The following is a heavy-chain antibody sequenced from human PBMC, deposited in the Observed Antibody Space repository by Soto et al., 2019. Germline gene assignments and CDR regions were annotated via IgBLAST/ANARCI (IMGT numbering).Heavy chain of an antibody. Sequence: QVQLVQSGDEVKKPGSSVKVSCKASGGTFSSYAISWVRQAPGQGLEWMGGIIPIFGTANYAQKFQGRVTITADKSTSTAYMELSSLRSEDTAVYYCARDPYDFWSGYQYYYGMDVWGQGTTVTVSS. CDR2: IIPIFGTA. CDR3: ARDPYDFWSGYQYYYGMDV. CDR1: GGTFSSYA. J-gene: IGHJ6*02. D-gene: IGHD3-3*01. V-gene: IGHV1-69*06.